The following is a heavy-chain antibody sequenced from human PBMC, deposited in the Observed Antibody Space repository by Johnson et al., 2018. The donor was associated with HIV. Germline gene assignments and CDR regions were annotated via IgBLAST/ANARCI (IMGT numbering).Heavy chain of an antibody. J-gene: IGHJ3*02. Sequence: VQLVESGGGVVQPGGSLRLSCAASGFTFSSYDMHWVRQATGKGLEWVSAIGTAGDTYYPGAVKGRFTISRENAKNSLYLQMNSLRAGDTAVYYCARANRGGRCYSHDAFDIWGQGTMVTVSS. V-gene: IGHV3-13*01. CDR1: GFTFSSYD. D-gene: IGHD2-15*01. CDR3: ARANRGGRCYSHDAFDI. CDR2: IGTAGDT.